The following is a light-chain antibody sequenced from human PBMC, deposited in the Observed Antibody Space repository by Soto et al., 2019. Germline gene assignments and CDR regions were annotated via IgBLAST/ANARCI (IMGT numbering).Light chain of an antibody. V-gene: IGKV1-39*01. J-gene: IGKJ1*01. Sequence: DIQMTQSPSSLSASVGDRVTITCRASQSIGSHLNWYQYKQGKAPILLIYAASSLQSGVPSRFSGSGSGTDFTLTINSLHPEHFACSSCQQSRGTTTPTFGQGTKVDIK. CDR1: QSIGSH. CDR2: AAS. CDR3: QQSRGTTTPT.